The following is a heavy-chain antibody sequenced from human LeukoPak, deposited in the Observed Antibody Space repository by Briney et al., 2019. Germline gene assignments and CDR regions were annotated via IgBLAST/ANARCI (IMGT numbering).Heavy chain of an antibody. V-gene: IGHV3-23*01. CDR2: ISGSGGST. CDR3: AKDLGITIFGVVIPPYYFDY. CDR1: GGTFSSYA. J-gene: IGHJ4*02. Sequence: GASVKVSCMASGGTFSSYAMSWVRQAPGKGLEWVSAISGSGGSTYYADSVKGRFTISRDNSKNTLYLQMNSLRAKDTAVYYCAKDLGITIFGVVIPPYYFDYWGQGTLVTVSS. D-gene: IGHD3-3*01.